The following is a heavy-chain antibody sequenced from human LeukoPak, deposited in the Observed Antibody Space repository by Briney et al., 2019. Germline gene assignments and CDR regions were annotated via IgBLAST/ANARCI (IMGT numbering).Heavy chain of an antibody. CDR1: GGSISSDY. J-gene: IGHJ4*02. CDR2: IYYSGST. Sequence: PSETLSLTCTVSGGSISSDYWGWIRQPPGEGLEWIGYIYYSGSTNYNPSLKSRVTISVDTSKNQFSLKLSSVTAADTAVYYCARYSYGSPFDYWGQGTLVTVSS. V-gene: IGHV4-59*01. D-gene: IGHD5-18*01. CDR3: ARYSYGSPFDY.